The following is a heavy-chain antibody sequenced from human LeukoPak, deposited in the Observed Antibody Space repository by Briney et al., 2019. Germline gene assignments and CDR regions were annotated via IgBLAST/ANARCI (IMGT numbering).Heavy chain of an antibody. CDR1: GYTFTGYY. CDR2: INPNSGGT. D-gene: IGHD3-22*01. CDR3: ARGDEMIVVVIGGGYFDY. V-gene: IGHV1-2*02. J-gene: IGHJ4*02. Sequence: ASVKVSCKASGYTFTGYYMHWVRQAPGQGLEWMGWINPNSGGTSYAQKFQGRVTMTRDTSISTAYMELSRLRSDDTAVYYCARGDEMIVVVIGGGYFDYWGQGTLVTVSS.